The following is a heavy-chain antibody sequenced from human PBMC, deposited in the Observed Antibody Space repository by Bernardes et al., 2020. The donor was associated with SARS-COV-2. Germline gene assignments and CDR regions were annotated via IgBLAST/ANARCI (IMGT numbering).Heavy chain of an antibody. CDR1: GGSISSSSYY. CDR3: ARARQLVSARFYFDA. Sequence: SETLSLTCTVSGGSISSSSYYWGLILQPPGTGLEWIGSIPYSGSTYYNPSLKSRVTISVDTSKNQFSLKLSSVTAADTAVYYCARARQLVSARFYFDAWGQGTLVTVSS. J-gene: IGHJ4*02. D-gene: IGHD6-6*01. V-gene: IGHV4-39*07. CDR2: IPYSGST.